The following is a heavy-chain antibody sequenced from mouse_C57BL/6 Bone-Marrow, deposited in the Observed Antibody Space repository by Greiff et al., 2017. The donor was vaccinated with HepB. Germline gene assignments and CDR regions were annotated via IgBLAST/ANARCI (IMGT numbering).Heavy chain of an antibody. CDR3: ARDPLPGAY. D-gene: IGHD1-1*01. CDR1: GYSITSGYY. V-gene: IGHV3-6*01. J-gene: IGHJ3*01. CDR2: ISYDGSN. Sequence: EVKLQQSGPGLVKPSQSLSLTCSVTGYSITSGYYWNWIRQFPGNKLEWMGYISYDGSNNYNPSLKNRISITRDTSKNQFFLKLNSVTTEDTATYYCARDPLPGAYWGQGTLVTVSA.